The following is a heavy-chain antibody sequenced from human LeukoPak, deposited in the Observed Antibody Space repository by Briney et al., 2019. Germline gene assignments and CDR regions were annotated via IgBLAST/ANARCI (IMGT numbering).Heavy chain of an antibody. J-gene: IGHJ4*02. Sequence: GGSLRLSCAASGFTFVTYWMHWVRQAPGKGLVWVSRINSDGSSTTYADSVKGRFTISRDNAKNTVYLQMNSLRAEDTAVYYCARGRSGYYAFDSWGQGTLVTVSS. V-gene: IGHV3-74*03. CDR3: ARGRSGYYAFDS. CDR2: INSDGSST. CDR1: GFTFVTYW. D-gene: IGHD3-22*01.